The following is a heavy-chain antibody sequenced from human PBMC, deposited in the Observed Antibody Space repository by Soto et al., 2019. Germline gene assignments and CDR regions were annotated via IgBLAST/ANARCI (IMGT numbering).Heavy chain of an antibody. CDR2: ISGSGGST. CDR1: GFTFSSYA. V-gene: IGHV3-23*01. D-gene: IGHD2-15*01. Sequence: VGSLRLSCAASGFTFSSYAMSWLRQAPGKGLEWVSAISGSGGSTYYADSVKGRFTISRDNSKNTLYLQMNSLRAEDTAVYYCAKNGGTVAAENTNWFDPWGQGTLVTVSS. CDR3: AKNGGTVAAENTNWFDP. J-gene: IGHJ5*02.